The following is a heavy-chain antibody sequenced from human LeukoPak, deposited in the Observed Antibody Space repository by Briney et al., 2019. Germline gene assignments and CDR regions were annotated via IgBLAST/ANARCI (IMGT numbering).Heavy chain of an antibody. D-gene: IGHD3-10*01. CDR3: ARGTGSLFY. CDR1: GGSITRGSYY. CDR2: VFASGNT. J-gene: IGHJ4*01. V-gene: IGHV4-61*09. Sequence: SETLSLTCTVSGGSITRGSYYWTWIRQPAGKALEWIGHVFASGNTNYNPSLKGRVTISIETSKSQFSLNLNSVTAADTAVYYCARGTGSLFYWGHGILVTVSS.